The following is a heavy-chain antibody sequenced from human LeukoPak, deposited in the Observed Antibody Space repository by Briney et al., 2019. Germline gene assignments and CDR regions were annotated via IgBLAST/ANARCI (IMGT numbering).Heavy chain of an antibody. CDR2: INHSGST. CDR3: ARVGPPNFWSGYLSGYFDY. V-gene: IGHV4-34*01. CDR1: GGSFSGYY. D-gene: IGHD3-3*01. Sequence: SETLSLTCAVYGGSFSGYYWSWIRQPPGKGLEWIGEINHSGSTNYNPSLKSRVTISVDPSKNQFSLKLSSVTAADTAVYYCARVGPPNFWSGYLSGYFDYWGQGTLVTVSS. J-gene: IGHJ4*02.